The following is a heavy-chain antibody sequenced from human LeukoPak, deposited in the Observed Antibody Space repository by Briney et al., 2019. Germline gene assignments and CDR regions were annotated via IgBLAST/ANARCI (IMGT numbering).Heavy chain of an antibody. CDR1: GYTFTSYY. CDR2: INPSGGST. CDR3: ARELSIAARKNYFDY. D-gene: IGHD6-6*01. J-gene: IGHJ4*02. Sequence: ASVKVSCKASGYTFTSYYMHWVRQAPGQGLEWMGIINPSGGSTSYAQKFQGRVTMTRDTSTSTVYMELSSLRSEDTAVYYCARELSIAARKNYFDYWGQGTLATVSS. V-gene: IGHV1-46*01.